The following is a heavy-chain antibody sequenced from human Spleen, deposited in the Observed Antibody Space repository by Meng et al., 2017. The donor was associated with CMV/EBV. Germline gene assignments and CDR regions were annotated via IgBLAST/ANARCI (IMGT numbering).Heavy chain of an antibody. CDR1: GYTFTTSG. Sequence: ASVKVSCKASGYTFTTSGINWVRQAPGQGLEWMGWISASNGNTSYALKVQDRVTMTTDTSTTTASMELGSLRSDDTAVYYCARDMALTYCSSTSCPPHGFDPWGQGTLVTVSS. CDR3: ARDMALTYCSSTSCPPHGFDP. D-gene: IGHD2-2*01. V-gene: IGHV1-18*01. J-gene: IGHJ5*02. CDR2: ISASNGNT.